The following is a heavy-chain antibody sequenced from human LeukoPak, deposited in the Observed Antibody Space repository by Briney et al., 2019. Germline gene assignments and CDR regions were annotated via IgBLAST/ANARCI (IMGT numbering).Heavy chain of an antibody. J-gene: IGHJ4*02. CDR3: ARAANGLRFPDY. CDR2: ITSSSSYI. V-gene: IGHV3-21*01. D-gene: IGHD3-3*01. Sequence: KPGGSLRLSCAASGFTFSSYNMNWVRQAPGKGLEWVSSITSSSSYIYYADSVKGRFTISRDNAKNSLYLQMNSLRAEDTAVYYCARAANGLRFPDYWGQGTLVTVSS. CDR1: GFTFSSYN.